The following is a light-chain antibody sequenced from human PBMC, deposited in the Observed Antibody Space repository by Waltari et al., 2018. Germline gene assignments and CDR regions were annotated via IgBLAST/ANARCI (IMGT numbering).Light chain of an antibody. CDR1: QSVDNRF. CDR2: GAS. J-gene: IGKJ4*01. CDR3: HQSGGSGRT. V-gene: IGKV3-20*01. Sequence: ENVLTQSPGTLSLSLGERVTLSCRARQSVDNRFVAWYQKKPGQAPRLLSYGASSRATDPPDRFIGSGYGTDFTLTINRLEPEDFAVYYCHQSGGSGRTFGGGTKVEIK.